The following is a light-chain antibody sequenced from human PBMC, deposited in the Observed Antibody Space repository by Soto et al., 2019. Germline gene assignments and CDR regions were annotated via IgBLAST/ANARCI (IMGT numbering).Light chain of an antibody. Sequence: DIEMTQSPSSLSASLGDRVTITCRASQSISNYINWYQHKPGKAPKLLIYAASSLQSGVPTRFSGSGSGTDFTLTISSLQPEDFANYYCQQSYHTPLTFGGGTKVEIK. CDR2: AAS. V-gene: IGKV1-39*01. CDR1: QSISNY. CDR3: QQSYHTPLT. J-gene: IGKJ4*01.